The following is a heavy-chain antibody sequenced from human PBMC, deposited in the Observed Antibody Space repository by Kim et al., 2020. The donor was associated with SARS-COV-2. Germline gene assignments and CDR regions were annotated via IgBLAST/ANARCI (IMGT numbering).Heavy chain of an antibody. CDR3: AREITIFVNWFDP. V-gene: IGHV4-30-2*01. D-gene: IGHD3-3*01. J-gene: IGHJ5*02. Sequence: NPSLKSRVTMSVDRSKNHFALKLSSVTAADTAVYYCAREITIFVNWFDPWGQGTLVTVSS.